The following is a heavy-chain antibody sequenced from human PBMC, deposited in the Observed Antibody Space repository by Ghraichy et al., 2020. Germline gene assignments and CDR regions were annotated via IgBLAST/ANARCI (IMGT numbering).Heavy chain of an antibody. D-gene: IGHD5-18*01. CDR3: ARGYFYGLEY. CDR2: ISSSSTSI. J-gene: IGHJ4*02. CDR1: GFTFSSYT. V-gene: IGHV3-48*01. Sequence: LSLTCAASGFTFSSYTMTWVRQAPGKGLEWVSYISSSSTSIYYADSVKGRFTISRDNAKKSLYLQMNSLRGEDTAVYYCARGYFYGLEYWGQGTLVTVSS.